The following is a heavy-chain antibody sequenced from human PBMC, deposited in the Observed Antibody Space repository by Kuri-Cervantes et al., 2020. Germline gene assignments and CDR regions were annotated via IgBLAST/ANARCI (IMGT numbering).Heavy chain of an antibody. CDR2: IYHSGST. V-gene: IGHV4-4*02. CDR1: GGSISSSNW. Sequence: SETLSLTCAVSGGSISSSNWWSWVRQPPGKGLEWIGEIYHSGSTNYNPSLKSRVTISVDTSKNQFSLKLSSVTAADTAVYYCARHSGRKSGSYHSSFGYWGQGTLVTVSS. D-gene: IGHD1-26*01. J-gene: IGHJ4*02. CDR3: ARHSGRKSGSYHSSFGY.